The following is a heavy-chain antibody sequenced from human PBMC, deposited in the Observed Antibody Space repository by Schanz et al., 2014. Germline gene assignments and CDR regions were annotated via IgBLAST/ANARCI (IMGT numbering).Heavy chain of an antibody. J-gene: IGHJ4*02. CDR3: ARGFDFWDR. CDR1: GYAFTTYG. D-gene: IGHD3-3*01. CDR2: ISTFRNEDT. V-gene: IGHV1-18*01. Sequence: QVQLVQSGAEVKKPGASVRVSCKVSGYAFTTYGISWVRQAPGQGPEFMGWISTFRNEDTNSAQTFQGRLTMTTDTSTSTAYMELRSLRSDDTAVYYCARGFDFWDRWGQGTLVTVAS.